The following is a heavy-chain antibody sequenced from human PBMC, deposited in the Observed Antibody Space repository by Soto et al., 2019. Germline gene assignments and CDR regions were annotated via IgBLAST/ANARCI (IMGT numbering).Heavy chain of an antibody. CDR2: IYSGGST. CDR1: GFTVSSNY. V-gene: IGHV3-66*01. CDR3: ARTQGVYDFWSGYLGNFDY. D-gene: IGHD3-3*01. Sequence: GGSLRLSCAASGFTVSSNYMSWVRQAPGKGLEWVSVIYSGGSTYYADSVKGRFTISRDNSKNTLYLQMNSLRAEDTAVYYCARTQGVYDFWSGYLGNFDYWGQGTLVTVSS. J-gene: IGHJ4*02.